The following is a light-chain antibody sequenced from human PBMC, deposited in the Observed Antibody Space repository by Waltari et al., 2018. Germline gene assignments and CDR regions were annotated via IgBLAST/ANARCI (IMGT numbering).Light chain of an antibody. V-gene: IGKV3D-15*01. CDR1: QSIATD. CDR3: QQYNRWPPLT. CDR2: HAS. J-gene: IGKJ4*01. Sequence: EVVMSQSPATPSVSPGVSATLSCRASQSIATDLAWYQHKPGQAPRLLIYHASTRATAIPTRFRGSGSGTDFTLTISGLQSEDSAVYYCQQYNRWPPLTFGGGTKVEI.